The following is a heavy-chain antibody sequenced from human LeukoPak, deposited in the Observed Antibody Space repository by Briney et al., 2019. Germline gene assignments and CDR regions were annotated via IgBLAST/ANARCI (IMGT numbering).Heavy chain of an antibody. Sequence: GGSLRLSCAASGFSFSAYWMTWVREAPGTGLEWVSNINPAGSETYYLDPVKGRLRISRDTAKTLVYLQMNSLRAEAPAVYHCARFGYVAAVDVWGQGTPVTVSS. D-gene: IGHD2-15*01. J-gene: IGHJ4*02. V-gene: IGHV3-7*01. CDR3: ARFGYVAAVDV. CDR2: INPAGSET. CDR1: GFSFSAYW.